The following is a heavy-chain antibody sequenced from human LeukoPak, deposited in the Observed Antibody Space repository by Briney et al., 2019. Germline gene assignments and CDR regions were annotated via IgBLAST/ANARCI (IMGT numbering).Heavy chain of an antibody. Sequence: SVKVSCKASGGTFSSYAISWVRQAPGQGLEWMGGIIPIFGTANYAKKFQGRVTITADESTSTAYMELGSLRSEDTAVYYCARSPILTGYPPPPRFDYWGQGTLVTVSS. CDR1: GGTFSSYA. CDR2: IIPIFGTA. V-gene: IGHV1-69*01. J-gene: IGHJ4*02. CDR3: ARSPILTGYPPPPRFDY. D-gene: IGHD3-9*01.